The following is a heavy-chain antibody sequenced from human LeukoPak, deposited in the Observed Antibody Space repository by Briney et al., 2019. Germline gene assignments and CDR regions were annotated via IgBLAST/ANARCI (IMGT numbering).Heavy chain of an antibody. V-gene: IGHV3-11*01. CDR3: ARGALTYYYDS. CDR2: TSFSGRTT. D-gene: IGHD4/OR15-4a*01. Sequence: PGGSLRLSCAASGFIFSDYYMSWFRQVPGKGLEWIAYTSFSGRTTYYADSVEGRFTISRDNAQNSLFLQMNSLRAEDTALYYCARGALTYYYDSWGQGTLVTVS. CDR1: GFIFSDYY. J-gene: IGHJ4*02.